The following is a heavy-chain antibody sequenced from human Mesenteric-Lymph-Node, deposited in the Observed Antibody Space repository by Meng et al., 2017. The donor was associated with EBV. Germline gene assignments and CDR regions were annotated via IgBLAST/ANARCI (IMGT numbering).Heavy chain of an antibody. CDR3: ARDLLCSGGSCYGY. V-gene: IGHV4-59*01. D-gene: IGHD2-15*01. CDR1: GGSISSYY. J-gene: IGHJ4*02. CDR2: IYYSGST. Sequence: QVHLQESGVGLVKPSETLSLTCTVSGGSISSYYWSWIRQPPGKGLEWIGYIYYSGSTNYNPSLKSRVTISVDTSKNQFSLKLSSVTAADTAVYYCARDLLCSGGSCYGYWGQGTLVTVSS.